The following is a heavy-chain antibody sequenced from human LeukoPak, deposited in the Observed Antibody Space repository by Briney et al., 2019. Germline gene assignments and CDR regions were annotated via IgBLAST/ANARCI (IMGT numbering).Heavy chain of an antibody. V-gene: IGHV3-30*02. D-gene: IGHD3-16*02. CDR2: IHYGGNNK. J-gene: IGHJ4*02. CDR1: GFTFSNYG. Sequence: GGSLRLSCAASGFTFSNYGMHWVRQAPGKGLEWVAFIHYGGNNKYYADSVKGRFTISRDNSKNTLYPQMNSLRAEDTAVYYCATDQRYSYFDYWGQGTLVTVSS. CDR3: ATDQRYSYFDY.